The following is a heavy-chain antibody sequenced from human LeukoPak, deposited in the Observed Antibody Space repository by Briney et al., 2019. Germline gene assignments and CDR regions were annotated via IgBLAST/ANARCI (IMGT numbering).Heavy chain of an antibody. J-gene: IGHJ4*02. D-gene: IGHD2-2*01. CDR1: GFTFSSYG. V-gene: IGHV3-30*02. CDR2: IRYDGSNK. Sequence: PGGSLRLSCAASGFTFSSYGMHWVRQAPGKGLEWVAFIRYDGSNKYYADSVKGRFTISRDNSKNTLYLQMNSLRAEDTAVYYCAKSVVVVPVLSRRGPFDYWGQGTLVTVSS. CDR3: AKSVVVVPVLSRRGPFDY.